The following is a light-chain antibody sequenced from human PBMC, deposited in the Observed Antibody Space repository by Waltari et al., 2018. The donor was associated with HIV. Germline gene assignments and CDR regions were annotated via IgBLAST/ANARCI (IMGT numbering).Light chain of an antibody. V-gene: IGLV2-8*01. Sequence: QSALTQSPSASGPPGQPVNISCSGANSDISDYNYGSWYQQHSDRPPKLIIFEVTKRPSGVPDRFSGSKSGNTASLFVSGLQPEDEATYFCSSVAGTHKLFGGGTKLTVL. CDR3: SSVAGTHKL. CDR2: EVT. CDR1: NSDISDYNY. J-gene: IGLJ2*01.